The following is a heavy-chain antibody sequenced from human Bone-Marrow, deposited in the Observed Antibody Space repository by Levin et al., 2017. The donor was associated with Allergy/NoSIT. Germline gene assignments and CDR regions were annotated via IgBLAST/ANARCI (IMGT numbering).Heavy chain of an antibody. CDR1: GFTFDDYA. CDR2: ITWNSRRI. D-gene: IGHD4-23*01. Sequence: GGSLRLSCTTSGFTFDDYAFHWVRQAPGKGPEWLSGITWNSRRIDYAESVKGRFTISRDNAKNSLYLQMDSLRSEDTALLFCAKAKWELSSLDGFDLWGQGTMVTVSS. CDR3: AKAKWELSSLDGFDL. J-gene: IGHJ3*01. V-gene: IGHV3-9*01.